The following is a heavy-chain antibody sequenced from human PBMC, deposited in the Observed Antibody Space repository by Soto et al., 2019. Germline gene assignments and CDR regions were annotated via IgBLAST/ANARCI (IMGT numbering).Heavy chain of an antibody. CDR2: INPNSGGT. J-gene: IGHJ6*02. CDR1: GYSFTGYY. Sequence: QVQLVQSGAEVKKPGASVRVSCKASGYSFTGYYVHWVRLAPGQGLEWMGWINPNSGGTNHAQKFQGRVTMTRDTSISTAYMELTRLTSNDTAVYFCEREAGTIGNYYYGMDVWGQGTTVTVS. CDR3: EREAGTIGNYYYGMDV. V-gene: IGHV1-2*02. D-gene: IGHD1-7*01.